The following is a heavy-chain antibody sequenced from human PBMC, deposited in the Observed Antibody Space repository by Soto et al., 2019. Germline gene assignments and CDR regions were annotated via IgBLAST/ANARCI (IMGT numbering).Heavy chain of an antibody. CDR3: ARAPCIVTAASGIRDFDD. V-gene: IGHV1-18*01. D-gene: IGHD3-16*02. J-gene: IGHJ4*02. CDR1: GYSFTGYG. Sequence: ASVKVSCKASGYSFTGYGISWVRQAPGQGLEWMGWVSGYDADTIYVQKFQGRVTMTTDTSTSTAHMELRSLRYDDTAVYYCARAPCIVTAASGIRDFDDWGQGTQVTVSS. CDR2: VSGYDADT.